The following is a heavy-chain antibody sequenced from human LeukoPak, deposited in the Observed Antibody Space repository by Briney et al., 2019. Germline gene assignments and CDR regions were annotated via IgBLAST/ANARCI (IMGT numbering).Heavy chain of an antibody. D-gene: IGHD3-22*01. J-gene: IGHJ4*02. V-gene: IGHV4-34*01. CDR2: INHSGRT. CDR3: ARGRGRYYYDSSGYRYYFDY. CDR1: GGAFSGYY. Sequence: TLSLTCAVYGGAFSGYYWSCIRHPPRGGRECSGEINHSGRTNKIASPKSRLTISVDTSKHQSPLKLSSVTGADPAVYYCARGRGRYYYDSSGYRYYFDYRGQGTLVTVSS.